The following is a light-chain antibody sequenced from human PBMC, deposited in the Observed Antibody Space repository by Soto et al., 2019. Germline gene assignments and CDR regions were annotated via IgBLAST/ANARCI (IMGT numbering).Light chain of an antibody. CDR1: QRIGTY. J-gene: IGKJ3*01. Sequence: DIQMTQSPSSLSASVGYRVTSTCRASQRIGTYLNWYKQKPGKAPDLLIFAASSLQSGVPSRFSGSGSGTEFALTMSTLQPEDSTTCYCQHTYRIPFTFGPGTKVHIK. V-gene: IGKV1-39*01. CDR2: AAS. CDR3: QHTYRIPFT.